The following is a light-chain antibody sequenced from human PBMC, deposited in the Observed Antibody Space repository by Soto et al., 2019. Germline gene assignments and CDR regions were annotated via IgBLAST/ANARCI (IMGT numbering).Light chain of an antibody. CDR2: GAF. Sequence: EIVMTQSPVTLSVSPGERATLSCRASQSVSSNLAWYQQKPGQAPSLLIYGAFTRATVIPPRFGGNGSGTDLTPPISSLQSEDLAVNYCQQYNNWPKLFGQGTKV. CDR1: QSVSSN. CDR3: QQYNNWPKL. J-gene: IGKJ1*01. V-gene: IGKV3-15*01.